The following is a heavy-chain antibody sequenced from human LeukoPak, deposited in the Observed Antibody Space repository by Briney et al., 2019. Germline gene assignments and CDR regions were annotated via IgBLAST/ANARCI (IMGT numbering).Heavy chain of an antibody. CDR3: VRDRNNNYFDY. D-gene: IGHD1-14*01. J-gene: IGHJ4*02. V-gene: IGHV3-33*01. CDR2: IWADGTRQ. CDR1: GFAFHIYG. Sequence: GGSLKLSCAASGFAFHIYGMRWVRQAPGKGLEWVSFIWADGTRQFYAASVKGRFTISRDNSNNTVYLHMNSLKAEDTALYYCVRDRNNNYFDYWGQGTLLTVSS.